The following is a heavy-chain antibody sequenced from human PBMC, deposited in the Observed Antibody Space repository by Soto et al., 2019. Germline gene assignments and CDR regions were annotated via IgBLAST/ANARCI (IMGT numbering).Heavy chain of an antibody. V-gene: IGHV1-8*01. CDR3: ARGGRAGVAS. J-gene: IGHJ4*02. CDR1: GYSFTSLD. CDR2: MEPSTGRT. Sequence: QVQLVQSGAEVREPGASVKVSCKASGYSFTSLDINWVRQTAGQGLEWMGWMEPSTGRTGYAQKSEGRDTMPGDPSINTASRDRTPQTSEDGPFYYCARGGRAGVASGGQGTLVIVAS. D-gene: IGHD3-10*01.